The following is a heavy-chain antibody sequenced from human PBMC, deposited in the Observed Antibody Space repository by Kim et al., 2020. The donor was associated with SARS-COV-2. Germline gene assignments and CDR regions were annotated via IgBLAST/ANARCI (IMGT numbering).Heavy chain of an antibody. J-gene: IGHJ3*02. D-gene: IGHD3-10*01. CDR2: IYYSGST. Sequence: SETLSLTCTVSGGSISSYYWSWIRQPPGKGLEWIGYIYYSGSTNYNPSLKSRVTISVDTSKNQFSLKLSSVTAADTAVYYCARDTYYYGSGRSSGAFDIWGQGTMVTVSS. CDR1: GGSISSYY. V-gene: IGHV4-59*01. CDR3: ARDTYYYGSGRSSGAFDI.